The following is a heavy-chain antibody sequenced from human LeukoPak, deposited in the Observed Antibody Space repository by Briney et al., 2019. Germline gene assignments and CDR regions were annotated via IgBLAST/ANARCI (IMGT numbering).Heavy chain of an antibody. V-gene: IGHV3-66*01. CDR3: ARAYSGYDPRDY. CDR1: GFTVSSNY. CDR2: IYSGGST. J-gene: IGHJ4*02. D-gene: IGHD5-12*01. Sequence: AGGSLRLSCAASGFTVSSNYMSWVRQAPGKGLEWVSVIYSGGSTYYADSVKGRFTISRDNSKNTLYLQMNSLRAEDTAVYYCARAYSGYDPRDYWGQGTLVTVSS.